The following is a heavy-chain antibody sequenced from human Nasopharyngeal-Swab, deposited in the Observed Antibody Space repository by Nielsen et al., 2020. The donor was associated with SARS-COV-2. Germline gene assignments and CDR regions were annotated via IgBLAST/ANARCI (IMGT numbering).Heavy chain of an antibody. J-gene: IGHJ4*02. D-gene: IGHD2-15*01. Sequence: SETLSLTCTVSGGSISSYYWSWIRQPPGKGLEWIGYIYYSGSTSFNPSLKSRVTISVDTSKNQFSLKLGSVTAADTAVYYCATSDGGSGHSWGQGTLVTVSS. CDR2: IYYSGST. CDR1: GGSISSYY. V-gene: IGHV4-59*01. CDR3: ATSDGGSGHS.